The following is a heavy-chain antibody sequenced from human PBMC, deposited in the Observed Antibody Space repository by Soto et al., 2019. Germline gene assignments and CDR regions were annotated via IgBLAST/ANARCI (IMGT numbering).Heavy chain of an antibody. CDR1: GYSMTRGYY. J-gene: IGHJ6*02. V-gene: IGHV4-38-2*01. CDR2: IYHGGSD. CDR3: ARTFVYCGMDV. Sequence: SETLSLTCAVSGYSMTRGYYWGGVRQPRGKGLGWLGSIYHGGSDYYSPSLKGRVTIALDTSKIHFSLDLTSVTAADTAVYYCARTFVYCGMDVWGQGTTVTVSS. D-gene: IGHD3-16*01.